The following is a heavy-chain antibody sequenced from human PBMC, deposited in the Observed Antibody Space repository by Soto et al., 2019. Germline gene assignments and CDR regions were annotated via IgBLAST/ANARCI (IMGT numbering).Heavy chain of an antibody. CDR3: ARAHAPTLPFDY. V-gene: IGHV4-59*01. J-gene: IGHJ4*01. CDR1: GGSIRNVY. CDR2: IFHSGNA. Sequence: LSLTCTVSGGSIRNVYWSWIRQSPGRRLEWIGFIFHSGNAKYNPSLKSRVTISVDTSKNQFSLSLDSVTAADTAVYFCARAHAPTLPFDYWGQGTLVTVSS. D-gene: IGHD2-15*01.